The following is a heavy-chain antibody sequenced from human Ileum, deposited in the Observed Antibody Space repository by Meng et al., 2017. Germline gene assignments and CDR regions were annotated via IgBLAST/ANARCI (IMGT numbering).Heavy chain of an antibody. Sequence: GESLKISCAASGFYFSGYGMHWVRRAPGKGLEWVAVIWHDGEKKYYADSVKGRFTVSRDNFKNTLYLEMDSLRAEDTAVYYCARDKGTTSCDNWGQGTPVTVSS. CDR2: IWHDGEKK. CDR3: ARDKGTTSCDN. D-gene: IGHD1-26*01. CDR1: GFYFSGYG. J-gene: IGHJ4*02. V-gene: IGHV3-33*01.